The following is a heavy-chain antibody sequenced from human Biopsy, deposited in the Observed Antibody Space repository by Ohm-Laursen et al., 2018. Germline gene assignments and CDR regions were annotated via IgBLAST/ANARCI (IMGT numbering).Heavy chain of an antibody. J-gene: IGHJ6*02. D-gene: IGHD3-9*01. Sequence: SSVKVSCKASGYTFAGYYLHWVRQAPGHGLKWMGWINPNSGNANYAQSFQGRLTVTRDTSISTAYTELTSLTFDDTAIYYCARVPAYPSIDGYYGLDLWGQGTTVIVSS. CDR1: GYTFAGYY. V-gene: IGHV1-2*02. CDR3: ARVPAYPSIDGYYGLDL. CDR2: INPNSGNA.